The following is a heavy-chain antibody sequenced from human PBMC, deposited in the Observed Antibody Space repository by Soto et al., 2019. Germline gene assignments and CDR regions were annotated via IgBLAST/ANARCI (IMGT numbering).Heavy chain of an antibody. D-gene: IGHD6-6*01. CDR3: ARDAYGHSSSSVDY. CDR2: ISYDGSNK. CDR1: GFTFSSYA. Sequence: QVQLVESGGGVVQPGRSLRLSCAASGFTFSSYAMHWVRQAPGKGLEWVAVISYDGSNKYYADSVKGRFTISRDNSKNTLYLQMTSLRAEDTAVYYCARDAYGHSSSSVDYWGQGTLVTVSS. V-gene: IGHV3-30-3*01. J-gene: IGHJ4*02.